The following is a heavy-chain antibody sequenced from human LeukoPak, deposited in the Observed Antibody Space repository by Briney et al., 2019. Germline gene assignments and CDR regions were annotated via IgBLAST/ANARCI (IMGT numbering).Heavy chain of an antibody. CDR1: GYTFTVTY. CDR2: MNPNSGVT. D-gene: IGHD2-2*01. Sequence: ASVKVSCKPSGYTFTVTYLHWVRQAPGQGLEWVGWMNPNSGVTVYAQNFQGRVTMTRDTSISTAYMELSSLTSDDTAVYYSTRGAGTSWFEYWGQGSLVTVSS. CDR3: TRGAGTSWFEY. J-gene: IGHJ4*02. V-gene: IGHV1-2*02.